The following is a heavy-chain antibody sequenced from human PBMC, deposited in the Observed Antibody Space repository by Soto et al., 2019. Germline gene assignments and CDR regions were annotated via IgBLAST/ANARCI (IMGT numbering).Heavy chain of an antibody. CDR3: ARELPDYDFWSGSPRLDP. CDR2: INAGNGNT. J-gene: IGHJ5*02. D-gene: IGHD3-3*01. V-gene: IGHV1-3*01. Sequence: ASVKVSCKASGYTFTSYAMHWVRQAPGQRLEWMGWINAGNGNTKYSQKFQGRVTITRDTSASTAYMELSSLRSEDTAVYYCARELPDYDFWSGSPRLDPWGQGTLVTVSS. CDR1: GYTFTSYA.